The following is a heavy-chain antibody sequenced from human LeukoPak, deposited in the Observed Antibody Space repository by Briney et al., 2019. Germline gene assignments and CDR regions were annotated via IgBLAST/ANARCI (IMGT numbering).Heavy chain of an antibody. D-gene: IGHD1-1*01. CDR2: MNPNDGGT. Sequence: EASVKVSCKASGYTFITQYMHWVRQAPGQGLEWMGIMNPNDGGTAYAQKFRGRVSMSGDTSTSTVYMELTSLISEDTAVYYRARSALSGTGYFDSWGQGTLVTVS. J-gene: IGHJ4*02. CDR1: GYTFITQY. CDR3: ARSALSGTGYFDS. V-gene: IGHV1-46*01.